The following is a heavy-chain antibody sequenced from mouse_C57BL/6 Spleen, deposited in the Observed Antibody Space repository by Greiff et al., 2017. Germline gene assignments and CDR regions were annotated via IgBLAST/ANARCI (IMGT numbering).Heavy chain of an antibody. Sequence: QVQLQQPGAELVKPGASVKLSCKASGYTFTSYWMHWVKQRPGRGLEWIGRIDPNSGGTKYNEKFKSKATLTVDKPSSTAYMQRSGLTSEDSAVYYCARALVYYAMDYWGQGTSVTVSA. CDR3: ARALVYYAMDY. V-gene: IGHV1-72*01. CDR2: IDPNSGGT. D-gene: IGHD6-1*01. J-gene: IGHJ4*01. CDR1: GYTFTSYW.